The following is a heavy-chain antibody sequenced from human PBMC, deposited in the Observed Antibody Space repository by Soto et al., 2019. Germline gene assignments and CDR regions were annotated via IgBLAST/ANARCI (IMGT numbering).Heavy chain of an antibody. CDR1: GGSISSYY. CDR3: ARVADTAMVRYYYYYYGMDV. CDR2: IYYSGST. J-gene: IGHJ6*02. V-gene: IGHV4-59*01. Sequence: SETLSLTCTVSGGSISSYYWSWIRQPPGKGLEWIGYIYYSGSTNYNPSLKSRVTISVDTSKNQFSLKLSSVTAADTAVYYCARVADTAMVRYYYYYYGMDVWGQGTTVTVSS. D-gene: IGHD5-18*01.